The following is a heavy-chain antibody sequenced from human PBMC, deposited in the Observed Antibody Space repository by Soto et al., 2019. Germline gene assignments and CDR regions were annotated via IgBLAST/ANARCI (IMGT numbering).Heavy chain of an antibody. J-gene: IGHJ6*02. Sequence: QVQLVQSGAEVKKPGSSVKVSCKASGGTFSSYAISWVRQAPGQGLEWMGGILPIFGTANYAQKFQGRVTITADKSTSTDYMELSSLRSEDTAVYYCARDPYDFWSGYQYYYGMDGWGQGTTVTVSS. V-gene: IGHV1-69*06. CDR2: ILPIFGTA. CDR1: GGTFSSYA. D-gene: IGHD3-3*01. CDR3: ARDPYDFWSGYQYYYGMDG.